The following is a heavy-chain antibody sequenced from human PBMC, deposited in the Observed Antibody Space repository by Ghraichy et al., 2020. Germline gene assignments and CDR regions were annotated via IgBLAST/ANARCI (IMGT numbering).Heavy chain of an antibody. V-gene: IGHV4-61*02. D-gene: IGHD3-9*01. CDR1: GGSISSGSYY. CDR2: IYTSGST. Sequence: TLSLPCTVSGGSISSGSYYWSWIRQPAGKGLEWIGRIYTSGSTNYNPSLKSRVTISVDTSKNQFSLKLSSVTAADTAGYYCARSYYDILTALRGYGMDVWGQGTTVTVSS. J-gene: IGHJ6*02. CDR3: ARSYYDILTALRGYGMDV.